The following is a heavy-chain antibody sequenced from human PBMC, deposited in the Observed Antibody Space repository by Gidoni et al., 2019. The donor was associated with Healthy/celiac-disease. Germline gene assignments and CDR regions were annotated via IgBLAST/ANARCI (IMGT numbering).Heavy chain of an antibody. J-gene: IGHJ4*02. CDR3: AKSHDDFWSGYYGNFDY. D-gene: IGHD3-3*01. Sequence: EVQLLESGGGLVQPGGSLRLSCAASGFTFSSSAMSWVRHAPGKGLEWVSAISGSGGSTYYEDSVKGRFTISRDNSKNTLYLQMNSLRAEDTAVYYCAKSHDDFWSGYYGNFDYWGQGTLVTVSS. CDR2: ISGSGGST. CDR1: GFTFSSSA. V-gene: IGHV3-23*01.